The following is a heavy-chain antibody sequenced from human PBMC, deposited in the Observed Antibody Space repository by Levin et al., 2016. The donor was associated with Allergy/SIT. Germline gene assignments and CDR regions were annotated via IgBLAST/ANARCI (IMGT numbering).Heavy chain of an antibody. Sequence: SETLSLTCTVSGGFVSSGGYYWSWIRQPPGKGLEWIGYIYHNGNTRYNPSLKSRVTISVDTSNNQFSLKLSSVTAADTAVFYCARGNGNYYYYGMDVWGQGTTVTVSS. CDR2: IYHNGNT. V-gene: IGHV4-61*08. CDR1: GGFVSSGGYY. D-gene: IGHD2-8*01. J-gene: IGHJ6*02. CDR3: ARGNGNYYYYGMDV.